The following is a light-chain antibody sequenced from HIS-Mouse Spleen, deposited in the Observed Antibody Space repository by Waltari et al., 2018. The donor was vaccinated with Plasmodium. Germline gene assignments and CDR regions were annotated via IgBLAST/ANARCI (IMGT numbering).Light chain of an antibody. CDR3: QQYNNWSFT. V-gene: IGKV3-15*01. CDR2: GAS. J-gene: IGKJ3*01. Sequence: EIVITQSPATLSGSPGERATLPCRASQSVSSNLAWYQQKPGQAPRLLIYGASTRATGIPARFSGSGSGTEFTLTISSLQSEDFAVYYCQQYNNWSFTFGPGTKVDIK. CDR1: QSVSSN.